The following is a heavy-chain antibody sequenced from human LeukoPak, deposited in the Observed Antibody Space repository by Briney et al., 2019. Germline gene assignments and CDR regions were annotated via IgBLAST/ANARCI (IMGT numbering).Heavy chain of an antibody. Sequence: ASVKVSCKASGYSFTTYGISWVRQAPGQGFEWMGWISTYNGNTNNAQKLQGRVTMTKDTSTSTAYMELRSLRSDDTAIYYCARGHYDIDYWGQGTLVTVSS. CDR2: ISTYNGNT. D-gene: IGHD3-22*01. V-gene: IGHV1-18*01. J-gene: IGHJ4*02. CDR1: GYSFTTYG. CDR3: ARGHYDIDY.